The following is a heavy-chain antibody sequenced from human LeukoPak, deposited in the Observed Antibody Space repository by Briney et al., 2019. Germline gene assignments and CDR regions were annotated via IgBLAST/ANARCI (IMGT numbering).Heavy chain of an antibody. Sequence: GRSLRLSCAASGFTFSSYGMHWVRQAPGEGLEWVAVISYDGSNKYYADSVKGRFTISRDNSKNTLYLQMNSLRAEDTAVYYCASEDYSSSWYGSYYYGMDVWGKGTTVTVSS. CDR1: GFTFSSYG. D-gene: IGHD6-13*01. CDR3: ASEDYSSSWYGSYYYGMDV. CDR2: ISYDGSNK. J-gene: IGHJ6*04. V-gene: IGHV3-30*03.